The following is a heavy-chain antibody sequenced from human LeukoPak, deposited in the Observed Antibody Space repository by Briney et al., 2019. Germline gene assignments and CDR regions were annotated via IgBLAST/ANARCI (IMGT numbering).Heavy chain of an antibody. CDR3: ARRYSSSSGRGDAFDI. D-gene: IGHD6-6*01. Sequence: SETLSLTCAVYGGSFSGYYWSWIRQPPGKGLEWIGEINHSGSTNYNPSLKSRVTISVDTSKNQFSLKLSSVTAADTAVYYCARRYSSSSGRGDAFDIWGQGTMVTVSS. CDR2: INHSGST. V-gene: IGHV4-34*01. J-gene: IGHJ3*02. CDR1: GGSFSGYY.